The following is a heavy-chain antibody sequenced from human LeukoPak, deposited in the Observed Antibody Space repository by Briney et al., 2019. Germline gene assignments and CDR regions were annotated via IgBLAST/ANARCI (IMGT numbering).Heavy chain of an antibody. CDR2: IWYDGSNK. V-gene: IGHV3-33*01. Sequence: GGSLRLSCAASGFTFSSYGMHWVRQAPGKGLEWVAVIWYDGSNKYYADSVKGRFTISRDNSKNTLYLQTNSLRAEDTAVYYCARDPSRLVVRGVLTLWGQGTLVTASS. J-gene: IGHJ4*02. CDR1: GFTFSSYG. CDR3: ARDPSRLVVRGVLTL. D-gene: IGHD3-10*01.